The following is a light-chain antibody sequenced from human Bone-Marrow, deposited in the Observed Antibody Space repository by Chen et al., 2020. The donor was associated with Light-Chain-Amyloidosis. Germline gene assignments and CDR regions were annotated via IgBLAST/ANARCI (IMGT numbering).Light chain of an antibody. CDR1: NIGSTS. CDR3: QVWDRRSDRPV. V-gene: IGLV3-21*02. J-gene: IGLJ3*02. CDR2: DDS. Sequence: SYVLTQPSSVSVAPGQTATISCGGNNIGSTSVHWYQQTPGQAPLLVVYDDSDRPSGIPERLSGSNYGKTATLTISRVEGGDEADYYCQVWDRRSDRPVFGGGTKLTVL.